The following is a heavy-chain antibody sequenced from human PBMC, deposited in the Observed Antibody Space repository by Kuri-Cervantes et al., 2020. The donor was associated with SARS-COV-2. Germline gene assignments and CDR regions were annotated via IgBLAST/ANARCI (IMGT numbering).Heavy chain of an antibody. Sequence: ASVKISCKASGYTFSDYYMYWVRQAPGQGLEWMGWINPNSGGTNYAQKFQGWVTMTRDTSGTGYMELSRLRSDDPAVYYCARGMVRGLIQSYYYGMDIWGQGTTVTVSS. CDR3: ARGMVRGLIQSYYYGMDI. D-gene: IGHD3-10*01. J-gene: IGHJ6*02. CDR2: INPNSGGT. V-gene: IGHV1-2*04. CDR1: GYTFSDYY.